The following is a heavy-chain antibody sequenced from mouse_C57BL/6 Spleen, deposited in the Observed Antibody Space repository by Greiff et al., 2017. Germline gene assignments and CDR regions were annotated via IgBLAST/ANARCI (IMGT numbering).Heavy chain of an antibody. V-gene: IGHV1-15*01. CDR2: IDPETGGT. Sequence: QVQLQQSGAELVRPGASVTLSCKASGYTFTDYEMHWVKQTPVHGLEWIGAIDPETGGTAYNQKFKGKAILTADKSSSTAYMGLRSLTSEDSAVYYCTRWDVHFDYWGQGTTLTVSS. CDR3: TRWDVHFDY. CDR1: GYTFTDYE. D-gene: IGHD4-1*01. J-gene: IGHJ2*01.